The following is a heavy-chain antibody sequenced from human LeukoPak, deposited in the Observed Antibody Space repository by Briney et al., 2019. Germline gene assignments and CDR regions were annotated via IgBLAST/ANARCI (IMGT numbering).Heavy chain of an antibody. Sequence: GRSLRLSCAASGFTFDDYAMHWVRQAPGKGLEWVSGISWNSGSIGYADSVKGRFTISRDNAKNSLYLQMNSLRAEDTALYYCAKAAMITFGGVIVNWLDHWGQGTLVTVYS. J-gene: IGHJ5*02. CDR2: ISWNSGSI. V-gene: IGHV3-9*01. D-gene: IGHD3-16*02. CDR3: AKAAMITFGGVIVNWLDH. CDR1: GFTFDDYA.